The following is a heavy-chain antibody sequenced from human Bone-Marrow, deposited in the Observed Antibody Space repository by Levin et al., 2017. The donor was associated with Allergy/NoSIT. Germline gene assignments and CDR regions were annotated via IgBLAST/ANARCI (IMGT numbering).Heavy chain of an antibody. J-gene: IGHJ5*02. CDR3: ARGGRPGGDYWDWFDP. CDR1: GGSISSSNW. Sequence: SETLSLTCAVSGGSISSSNWWSWVRQPPGKGLEWIGEIYHSGSTNYNPSLKSRVTISVDKSKNQFSLKLSSVSAADTAVYYCARGGRPGGDYWDWFDPWGQGTLVTVSS. CDR2: IYHSGST. V-gene: IGHV4-4*02. D-gene: IGHD4/OR15-4a*01.